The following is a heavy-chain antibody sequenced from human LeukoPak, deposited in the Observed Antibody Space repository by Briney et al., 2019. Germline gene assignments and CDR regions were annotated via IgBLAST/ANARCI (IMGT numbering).Heavy chain of an antibody. Sequence: SETLSLTCTVSGGSISSSSYWWGWIRQPPGKGLEWIANIYYSGSTHYNPSLKSRVTISIEKSKDQFSLKLSSVTAADTAVYYCARNYYESSGYYPWNFDYWGQGTLVTVSS. CDR2: IYYSGST. D-gene: IGHD3-22*01. J-gene: IGHJ4*02. CDR1: GGSISSSSYW. CDR3: ARNYYESSGYYPWNFDY. V-gene: IGHV4-39*01.